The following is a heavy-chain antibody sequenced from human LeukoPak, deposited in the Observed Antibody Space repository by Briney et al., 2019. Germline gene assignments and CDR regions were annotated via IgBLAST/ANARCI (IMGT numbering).Heavy chain of an antibody. J-gene: IGHJ3*02. Sequence: GESLKISCKGSGYSFTSYWIGWVRQMPGKGLEWMGIIYPGDSDPRYSPSFQGQVTISADKSISTAYLQWSSLKASDTAMYYCARHSSSYYDFWSGYYTGMSGDAFDIWGQGTMVTVSS. CDR2: IYPGDSDP. D-gene: IGHD3-3*01. V-gene: IGHV5-51*01. CDR1: GYSFTSYW. CDR3: ARHSSSYYDFWSGYYTGMSGDAFDI.